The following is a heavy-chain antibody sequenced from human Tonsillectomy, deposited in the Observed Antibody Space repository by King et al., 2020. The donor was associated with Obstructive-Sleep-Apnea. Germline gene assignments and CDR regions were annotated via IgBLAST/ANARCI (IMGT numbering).Heavy chain of an antibody. CDR2: ISGSGGSI. Sequence: VQLVESGGNLVQPEGSLRLSCAASGFTFISYAMSWVRQAPGKGLEWVSAISGSGGSIYYADSVKGRFTISRDNSKNTFYLQMNSLRAEDTAVYYCVKGAAAAGTDVYWGQGTLVTVSS. D-gene: IGHD6-13*01. CDR3: VKGAAAAGTDVY. J-gene: IGHJ4*02. V-gene: IGHV3-23*04. CDR1: GFTFISYA.